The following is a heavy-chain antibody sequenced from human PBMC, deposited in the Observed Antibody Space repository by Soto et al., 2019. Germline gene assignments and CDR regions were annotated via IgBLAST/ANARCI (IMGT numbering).Heavy chain of an antibody. CDR3: ARGDLRRGKDYYYMDV. Sequence: SETLSLTCTVSGGSISSGGYYWSWIRQHPGKGLEWIGYIYYSGSTYYNPSLKSRVTISVDTSKNQFSLKLSSVTAADTAVYYCARGDLRRGKDYYYMDVWGKGTTVTVSS. CDR2: IYYSGST. CDR1: GGSISSGGYY. V-gene: IGHV4-31*03. D-gene: IGHD5-12*01. J-gene: IGHJ6*03.